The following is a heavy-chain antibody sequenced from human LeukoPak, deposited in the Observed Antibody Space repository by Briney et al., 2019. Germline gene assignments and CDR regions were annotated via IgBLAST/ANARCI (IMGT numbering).Heavy chain of an antibody. Sequence: SEXXSXTCTXXGXXSXSYXWXXLRQPAGKGREWIGRIYKNERNNDNTSLKSGITISVETSKKEFSLRRRSVTAADTAVYYCAREGQGDNDFDPWGQGTLVTVSS. D-gene: IGHD2-21*01. CDR3: AREGQGDNDFDP. J-gene: IGHJ5*02. CDR2: IYKNERN. CDR1: GXXSXSYX. V-gene: IGHV4-4*07.